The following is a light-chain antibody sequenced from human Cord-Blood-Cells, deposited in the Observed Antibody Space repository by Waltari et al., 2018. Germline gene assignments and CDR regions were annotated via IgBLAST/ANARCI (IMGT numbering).Light chain of an antibody. V-gene: IGLV2-14*01. CDR1: RSDVGGFNY. J-gene: IGLJ2*01. CDR3: SSYTSSSTPVV. CDR2: DVS. Sequence: QSALTQPASMSGSPGQSLTISCPGTRSDVGGFNYVSWYQQPPGKAPTLVIYDVSKRPSGVSHRFSGSKCGNTASLTISGRQAEDEADYYCSSYTSSSTPVVFGGGTKLTVL.